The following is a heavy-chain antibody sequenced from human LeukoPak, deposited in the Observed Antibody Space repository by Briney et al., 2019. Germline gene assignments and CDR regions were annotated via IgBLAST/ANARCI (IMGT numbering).Heavy chain of an antibody. J-gene: IGHJ6*02. CDR1: ARSISSYY. CDR3: ARGYYDFWSGDYYGMDV. Sequence: SETLSLTCTVSARSISSYYWSWVRQPPGKGLEWIGYIYYSGSTNYNPSLKSRVNISLDTSKNQFSLKLSSVTAADTAVYYCARGYYDFWSGDYYGMDVWGQGTTVTVSS. CDR2: IYYSGST. D-gene: IGHD3-3*01. V-gene: IGHV4-59*08.